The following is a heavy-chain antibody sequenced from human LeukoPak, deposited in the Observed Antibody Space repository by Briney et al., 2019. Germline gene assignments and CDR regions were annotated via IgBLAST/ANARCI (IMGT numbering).Heavy chain of an antibody. CDR3: ATSYSYGPFDY. V-gene: IGHV3-53*01. J-gene: IGHJ4*02. CDR1: GFTFSSYD. D-gene: IGHD5-18*01. CDR2: I. Sequence: PGGSLRLSCAASGFTFSSYDMNWVRQAPGKGLEWVSVISVKGRFTISRDNSKNTLYLQMNSLRAEDTAVYYCATSYSYGPFDYWGQGTLVTVSS.